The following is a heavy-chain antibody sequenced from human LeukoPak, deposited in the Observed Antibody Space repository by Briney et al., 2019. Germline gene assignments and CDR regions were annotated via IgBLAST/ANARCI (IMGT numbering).Heavy chain of an antibody. J-gene: IGHJ3*02. D-gene: IGHD4-17*01. CDR1: GFSFSSYE. V-gene: IGHV3-48*03. Sequence: PGGSLRLSCAASGFSFSSYEMNWVRQAPGKGLEWVSYIGSSGSTVYYADSVKGRFTISRDNAKNSLYLQMNSLRDEGTAVYYCARDTLVYADSPDAFDIWGQGTMVTVSS. CDR2: IGSSGSTV. CDR3: ARDTLVYADSPDAFDI.